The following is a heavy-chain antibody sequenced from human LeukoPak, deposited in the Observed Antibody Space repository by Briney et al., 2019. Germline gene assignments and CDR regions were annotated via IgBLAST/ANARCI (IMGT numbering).Heavy chain of an antibody. CDR2: ISSSSSYI. J-gene: IGHJ3*02. Sequence: GGSLRLSCAASGFTFSSYEINWVRQAPGKGLEWVSFISSSSSYIYYADSVKGRFTISRDNAKNSLYLQMNSLRAEDTAVYYCAKVGEYQLLLYAFDMWGQGTMVTVSS. CDR1: GFTFSSYE. V-gene: IGHV3-21*04. D-gene: IGHD2-2*01. CDR3: AKVGEYQLLLYAFDM.